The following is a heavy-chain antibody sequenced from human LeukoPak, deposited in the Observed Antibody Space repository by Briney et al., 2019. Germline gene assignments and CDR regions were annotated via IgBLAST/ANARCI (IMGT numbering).Heavy chain of an antibody. CDR2: INPNSGGT. CDR1: GYTFTGYY. D-gene: IGHD2-2*01. CDR3: ARSRFCSSTSCYGDYFDY. V-gene: IGHV1-2*02. J-gene: IGHJ4*02. Sequence: GASVKVSCKASGYTFTGYYIHWVRQAPGQGLEWMGWINPNSGGTNYAQKFQGRVTMTRDTSISTAYMELSRLRSDDTAVYYCARSRFCSSTSCYGDYFDYWGQGTLVTVSS.